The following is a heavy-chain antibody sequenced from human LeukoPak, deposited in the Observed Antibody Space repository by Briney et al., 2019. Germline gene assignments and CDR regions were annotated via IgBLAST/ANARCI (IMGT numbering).Heavy chain of an antibody. CDR3: AKRAGANSGPFDF. CDR1: KFTFSNYG. D-gene: IGHD6-25*01. CDR2: ISASSETT. V-gene: IGHV3-23*01. J-gene: IGHJ4*02. Sequence: GGSLRLSCADSKFTFSNYGISWVRQAPGRGLEWVSGISASSETTYYADSVKGRFTISRDGSKTILYPQMRGLRAEDTAVYFCAKRAGANSGPFDFWGRGALVTVSS.